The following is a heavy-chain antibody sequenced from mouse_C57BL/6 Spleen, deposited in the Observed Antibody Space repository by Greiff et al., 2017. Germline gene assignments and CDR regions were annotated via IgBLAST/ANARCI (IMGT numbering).Heavy chain of an antibody. CDR3: ARFAY. CDR2: IDPSDSYT. Sequence: QVQLQQPGAELVRPGTSVKLSCKASGYTFTSYWMHWVKQRPGQGLEWIGVIDPSDSYTNYNGKFKGKATLTADKSSSTAYMQLSSLTSEDSAVYFCARFAYWGQGTLVTVSA. V-gene: IGHV1-59*01. J-gene: IGHJ3*01. CDR1: GYTFTSYW.